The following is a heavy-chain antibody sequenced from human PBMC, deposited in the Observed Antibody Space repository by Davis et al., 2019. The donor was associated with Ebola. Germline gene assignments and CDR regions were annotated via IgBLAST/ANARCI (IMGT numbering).Heavy chain of an antibody. D-gene: IGHD2-15*01. CDR1: GFSISSYW. V-gene: IGHV3-7*01. Sequence: GGSLRLSCAASGFSISSYWMTWVRQAPGKGLEWVANIKQDGSEKYYVDSVKGRFTISRDNAKNSLYLQMNSLRAEDSAVYYCARGGGCGYWGQGTLVTVSS. J-gene: IGHJ4*02. CDR2: IKQDGSEK. CDR3: ARGGGCGY.